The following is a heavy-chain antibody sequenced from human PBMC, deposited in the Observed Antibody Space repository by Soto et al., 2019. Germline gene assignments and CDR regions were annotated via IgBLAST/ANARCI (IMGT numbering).Heavy chain of an antibody. J-gene: IGHJ4*02. CDR3: VKDCYVDY. CDR1: GISFSAYA. V-gene: IGHV3-64D*06. CDR2: ISSNGGST. Sequence: GGSLRLSGSASGISFSAYAMHWVRQAPGKGLEYASSISSNGGSTYYADSVKGRFTISRDNSKSTVYLQMTSLRAEDTAIYCCVKDCYVDYWGQGDLVTVFS.